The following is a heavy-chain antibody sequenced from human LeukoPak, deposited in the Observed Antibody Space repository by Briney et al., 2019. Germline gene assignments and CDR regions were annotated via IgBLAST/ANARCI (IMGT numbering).Heavy chain of an antibody. CDR1: GFTFSNYA. CDR2: ISGSGGST. J-gene: IGHJ4*02. Sequence: PGGSLRLSCAASGFTFSNYAMSWVRQAPGKGLEWVSGISGSGGSTHYADSVKGRFTISRDNSMNTLYLQMNSLRAGDTAVYYCAKDISRTVTQTGDYWGQGTLVTVSS. V-gene: IGHV3-23*01. D-gene: IGHD4-17*01. CDR3: AKDISRTVTQTGDY.